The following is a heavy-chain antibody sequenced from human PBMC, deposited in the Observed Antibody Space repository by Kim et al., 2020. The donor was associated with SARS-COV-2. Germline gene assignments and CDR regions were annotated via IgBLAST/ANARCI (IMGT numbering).Heavy chain of an antibody. J-gene: IGHJ4*02. D-gene: IGHD6-13*01. Sequence: SVDSVKGRFTISRDSTKNSLYLQMNSLRAEDTAVYYCARSSAGSWFFDYWGQGTLVTVSS. CDR3: ARSSAGSWFFDY. V-gene: IGHV3-7*04.